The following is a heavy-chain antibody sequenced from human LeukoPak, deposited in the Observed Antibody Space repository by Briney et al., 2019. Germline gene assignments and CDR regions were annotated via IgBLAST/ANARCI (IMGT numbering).Heavy chain of an antibody. Sequence: ASETLSLTCAVYGGSFSGYYWSWIRQPPGKGLEWIGEINHSRSINYNPSLKSRVTISIDTSKNQFSLKLSSVTAADTAVYYCARKARSYSSTWQTRGGNWFDPWGQGTLVTVSS. CDR2: INHSRSI. D-gene: IGHD6-13*01. CDR3: ARKARSYSSTWQTRGGNWFDP. CDR1: GGSFSGYY. J-gene: IGHJ5*02. V-gene: IGHV4-34*01.